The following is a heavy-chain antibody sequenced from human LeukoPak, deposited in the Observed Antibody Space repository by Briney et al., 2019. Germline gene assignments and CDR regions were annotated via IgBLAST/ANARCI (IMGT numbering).Heavy chain of an antibody. D-gene: IGHD6-19*01. Sequence: GGSLRLSCAASGFTFSSYAMSWVRQAPGKGLEWVSAISGSGASTYYADSVKGRFTISRDNSKNTLYLQMNSLRAEDTAVYYCAKSRMAGAVAGYFDYWGQGTLVTVSS. V-gene: IGHV3-23*01. CDR3: AKSRMAGAVAGYFDY. J-gene: IGHJ4*02. CDR2: ISGSGAST. CDR1: GFTFSSYA.